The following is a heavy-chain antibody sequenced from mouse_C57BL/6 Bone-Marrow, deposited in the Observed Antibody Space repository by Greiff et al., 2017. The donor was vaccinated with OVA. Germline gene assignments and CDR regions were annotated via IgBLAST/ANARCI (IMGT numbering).Heavy chain of an antibody. CDR3: ARRYYGSRYYFDY. CDR1: GYTFTSYG. J-gene: IGHJ2*01. V-gene: IGHV1-81*01. Sequence: VKLMESGAELARPGASVKLSCKASGYTFTSYGISWVKQRTGQGLEWIGEIYPRSGNTYYNEKFKGKATLTADKSSSTAYMELRSLTSEDSAVYFCARRYYGSRYYFDYWGQGTTLTVSS. CDR2: IYPRSGNT. D-gene: IGHD1-1*01.